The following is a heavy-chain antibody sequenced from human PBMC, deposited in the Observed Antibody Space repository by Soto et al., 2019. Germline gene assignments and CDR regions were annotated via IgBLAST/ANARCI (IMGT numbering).Heavy chain of an antibody. Sequence: EVQLLESGGGLVQPGGSLRLSCAASGFTFSSYAMSWVRQAPGKGLEWVSAISGSGGTTYTYYADSVKGRFTISRDNSQNTLYLHMNSLRAEDTAVYYSAKGRDYGRNYRDYWGQGTLVTVSS. D-gene: IGHD4-17*01. V-gene: IGHV3-23*01. CDR3: AKGRDYGRNYRDY. CDR2: ISGSGGTTYT. CDR1: GFTFSSYA. J-gene: IGHJ4*02.